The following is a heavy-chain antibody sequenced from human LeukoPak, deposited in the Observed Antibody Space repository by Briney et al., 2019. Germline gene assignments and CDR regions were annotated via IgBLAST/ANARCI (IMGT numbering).Heavy chain of an antibody. CDR1: GYSFTSYW. V-gene: IGHV5-51*01. CDR3: ARLGGYSSGWYGVDY. CDR2: IYPGDSDT. Sequence: GESLKISCKGSGYSFTSYWIGWVRQMPGKGLEWMGCIYPGDSDTRYSPSFQGQVTISADKSISTAYLQWSSLKASDTAMYYCARLGGYSSGWYGVDYWGQGTLVTVSS. D-gene: IGHD6-19*01. J-gene: IGHJ4*02.